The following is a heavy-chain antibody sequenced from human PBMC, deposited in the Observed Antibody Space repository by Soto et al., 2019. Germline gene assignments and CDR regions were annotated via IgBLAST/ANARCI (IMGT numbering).Heavy chain of an antibody. V-gene: IGHV3-13*01. CDR1: GFTFSSYD. D-gene: IGHD4-17*01. Sequence: GGSLRLSCAASGFTFSSYDMHWVRQATGKGLEWVSAIGTAGDTYYPGSVKGRFTISRENAKNSLYLQMNSLRAEDTAVYYCARGHFWSQLRLTVTTYGMDVWGQGTTVTVSS. J-gene: IGHJ6*02. CDR3: ARGHFWSQLRLTVTTYGMDV. CDR2: IGTAGDT.